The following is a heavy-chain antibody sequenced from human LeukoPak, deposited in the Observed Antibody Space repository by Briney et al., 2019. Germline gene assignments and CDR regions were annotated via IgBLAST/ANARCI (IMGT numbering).Heavy chain of an antibody. V-gene: IGHV3-9*01. Sequence: PGRSLRLSCAASGFTFDDYAMHWVRQAPGKGLEWVSGISWNSGSIGYADSVKGRFTISRDNAKDSLYLQMNSLRAEDTALCYCAKDEGDSGYDLGYRGQGTLVTVSS. CDR1: GFTFDDYA. D-gene: IGHD5-12*01. CDR3: AKDEGDSGYDLGY. CDR2: ISWNSGSI. J-gene: IGHJ4*02.